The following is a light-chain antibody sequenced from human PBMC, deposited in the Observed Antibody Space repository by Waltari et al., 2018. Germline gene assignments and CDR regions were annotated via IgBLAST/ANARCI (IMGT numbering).Light chain of an antibody. J-gene: IGKJ2*01. Sequence: DIPMTQSPSPLSASVGDRVTTTCLASHTLYNSLNWYQHKPGKAPKLLLSDTSTLQSGVPSRFSGRGSGTEFTLTISRLQPEDFGTYYCQQSYTLPYTFGQGTKLDI. CDR1: HTLYNS. CDR2: DTS. V-gene: IGKV1-39*01. CDR3: QQSYTLPYT.